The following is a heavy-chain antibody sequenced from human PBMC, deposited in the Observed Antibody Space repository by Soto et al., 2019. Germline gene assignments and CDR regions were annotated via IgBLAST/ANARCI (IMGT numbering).Heavy chain of an antibody. D-gene: IGHD3-10*02. CDR2: ISGGGDTT. CDR3: AKGRGCSVSLTHRVDF. Sequence: EVQLLESGGGLVQPGGSLRLSCAASGFTFNNYAMTWVRQAPGKGLEWVSAISGGGDTTSYADSVKGRFTVSRDGSKNTLYLQMSSLRAEDTALYYCAKGRGCSVSLTHRVDFWGQGTLVTVSS. V-gene: IGHV3-23*01. J-gene: IGHJ4*02. CDR1: GFTFNNYA.